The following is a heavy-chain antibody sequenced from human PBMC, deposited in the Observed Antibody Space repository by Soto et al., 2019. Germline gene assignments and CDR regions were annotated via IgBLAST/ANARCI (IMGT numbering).Heavy chain of an antibody. D-gene: IGHD6-19*01. CDR1: GFTFSSYD. J-gene: IGHJ4*02. V-gene: IGHV3-13*01. Sequence: GGSLRLSCAASGFTFSSYDIHWVRQATGKGLEWVSAIGTAGDTYYPGSVKGRFTISRENAKNSLYLQMNSLRAGDTAVYYCARVRLSSGWYAFDYWGQGTLVTVSS. CDR3: ARVRLSSGWYAFDY. CDR2: IGTAGDT.